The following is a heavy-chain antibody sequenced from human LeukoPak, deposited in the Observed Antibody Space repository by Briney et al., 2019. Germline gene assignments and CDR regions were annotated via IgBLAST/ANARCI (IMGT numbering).Heavy chain of an antibody. D-gene: IGHD2-2*03. CDR3: AKSNGYGLIDI. CDR1: GYSISSSNW. Sequence: SDTLSLTCAVSGYSISSSNWWGWIRQPPGKGLEWIGNIFYRGSTYYGPSLKSRVTISLDTSKNQFSLNLNSVTAADTAVYYCAKSNGYGLIDIWGQGTMVTVSS. V-gene: IGHV4-28*01. J-gene: IGHJ3*02. CDR2: IFYRGST.